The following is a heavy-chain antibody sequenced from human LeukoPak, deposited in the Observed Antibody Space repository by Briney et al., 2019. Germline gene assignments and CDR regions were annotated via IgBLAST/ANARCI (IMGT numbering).Heavy chain of an antibody. CDR1: GYTFTTYY. CDR2: INPTGGST. CDR3: ARGLAVADY. D-gene: IGHD6-19*01. Sequence: ASVKVSCKASGYTFTTYYMHWARQAPGQGLEWMGIINPTGGSTTYAQKFQGRVTMTRDTSTSTVYMELSSLRSDDTAVYYCARGLAVADYWGLGTLVTVSS. V-gene: IGHV1-46*01. J-gene: IGHJ4*02.